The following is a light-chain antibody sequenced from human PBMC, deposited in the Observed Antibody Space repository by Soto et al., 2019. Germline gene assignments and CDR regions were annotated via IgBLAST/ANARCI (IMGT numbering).Light chain of an antibody. Sequence: IQMTQSPSSLSASVGDRVTITCPASQSISTYLNWYQQTPGKAPKLLIYAASSLQSGVPSRFSGSGSGTDFTLTISSLHHEDSATYYCQQSYSTPPTFGQGTKVDIK. J-gene: IGKJ1*01. CDR3: QQSYSTPPT. CDR2: AAS. V-gene: IGKV1-39*01. CDR1: QSISTY.